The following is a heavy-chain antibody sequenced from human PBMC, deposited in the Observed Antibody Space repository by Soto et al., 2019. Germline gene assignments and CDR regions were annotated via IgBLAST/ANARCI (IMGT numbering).Heavy chain of an antibody. J-gene: IGHJ4*02. CDR3: GRRTAAALFDY. V-gene: IGHV4-31*02. Sequence: HPGKGREWIGYIYYSGSTYYNPSLKSRVTISVDTSKNQFSLKLSSVIAADTVEDYCGRRTAAALFDYWGKGTSVTVTS. D-gene: IGHD1-1*01. CDR2: IYYSGST.